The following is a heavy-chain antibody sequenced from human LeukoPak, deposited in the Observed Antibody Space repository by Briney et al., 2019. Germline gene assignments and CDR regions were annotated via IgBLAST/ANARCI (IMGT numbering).Heavy chain of an antibody. CDR1: GGSISSAGYS. V-gene: IGHV4-30-2*01. J-gene: IGHJ6*04. CDR2: IYHSGST. Sequence: SETLSLTCAVSGGSISSAGYSWSWIRQPPGKGLEWIGYIYHSGSTYYNPSLKSRVTISVDRSKNQFSLKLSSVTAADTAVYYGAGEQRKGMDVGGKGTTAPVPS. CDR3: AGEQRKGMDV.